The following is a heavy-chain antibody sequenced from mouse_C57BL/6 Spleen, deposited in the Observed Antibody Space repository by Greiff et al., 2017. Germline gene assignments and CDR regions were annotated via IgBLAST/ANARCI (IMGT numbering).Heavy chain of an antibody. CDR2: IDPSDSYT. J-gene: IGHJ1*03. V-gene: IGHV1-69*01. CDR3: ARRDYDGGSYWYFDV. Sequence: QQPGAELVMPGASVKLSCKASGYTFTSYWMHWVKQRPGQGLEWIGEIDPSDSYTNYNQKFKGKSTLTVDKSSSTAYMQLSSLTSEDSAVYYCARRDYDGGSYWYFDVWGTGTTVTVSS. D-gene: IGHD2-4*01. CDR1: GYTFTSYW.